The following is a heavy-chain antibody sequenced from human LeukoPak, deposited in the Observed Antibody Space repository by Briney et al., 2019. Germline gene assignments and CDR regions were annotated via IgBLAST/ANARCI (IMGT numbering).Heavy chain of an antibody. J-gene: IGHJ6*03. Sequence: GGSLRLSCAASGSTFSSYAMSWVRQAPGKGLEWVSVISGSGGSTYYADSVKGRFTISRDNSKNTLYLQMNSLRAEDTAVYYCTTESVVVTYYYMDVWGKGTTVTVSS. D-gene: IGHD2-15*01. CDR1: GSTFSSYA. CDR2: ISGSGGST. CDR3: TTESVVVTYYYMDV. V-gene: IGHV3-23*01.